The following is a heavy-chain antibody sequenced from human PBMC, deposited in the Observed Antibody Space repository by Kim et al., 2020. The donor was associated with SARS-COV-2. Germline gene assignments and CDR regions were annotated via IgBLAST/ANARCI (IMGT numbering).Heavy chain of an antibody. CDR1: VYTFTGYY. D-gene: IGHD6-19*01. Sequence: ASVKVSCKPSVYTFTGYYMLWVRQAPGQGLEWIGRINPNSGGTNYAQKFQGTVTMTRDTSISTAYMELSRLRSDDPAVYYCARAAWGSGRGGYYMDVWGKGTTVTVSS. J-gene: IGHJ6*03. V-gene: IGHV1-2*06. CDR2: INPNSGGT. CDR3: ARAAWGSGRGGYYMDV.